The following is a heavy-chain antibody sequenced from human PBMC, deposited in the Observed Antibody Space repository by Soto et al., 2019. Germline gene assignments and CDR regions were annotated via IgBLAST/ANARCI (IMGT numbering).Heavy chain of an antibody. J-gene: IGHJ3*02. V-gene: IGHV5-51*01. CDR3: ARHGPHYYGSRSYPHDAFDI. D-gene: IGHD3-10*01. Sequence: GESLKIPCKAPGYGFTSYWIGGMRQMPGKGLELMGMIYPGDSDSGYSPSFQGQVTISADKSISTAYLQWSSLKASDTAMYYCARHGPHYYGSRSYPHDAFDIWGQGTMVTVSS. CDR2: IYPGDSDS. CDR1: GYGFTSYW.